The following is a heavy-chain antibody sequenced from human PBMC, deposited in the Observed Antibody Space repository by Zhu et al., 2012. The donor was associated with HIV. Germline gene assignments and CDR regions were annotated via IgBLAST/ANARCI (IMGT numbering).Heavy chain of an antibody. D-gene: IGHD3-10*01. J-gene: IGHJ5*02. CDR3: ARRGYYGSGSSNWFDP. Sequence: QVQLQESGPGLVKPSETLSLTRTVSGGSISSSGYYWGWIRQPPGKGLEWIGSIYYSGSTYYNPSLKSRVTISVDTSKNQFSLKLSSVTAADTAVYYCARRGYYGSGSSNWFDPWGQGTLVTVSS. CDR1: GGSISSSGYY. CDR2: IYYSGST. V-gene: IGHV4-39*01.